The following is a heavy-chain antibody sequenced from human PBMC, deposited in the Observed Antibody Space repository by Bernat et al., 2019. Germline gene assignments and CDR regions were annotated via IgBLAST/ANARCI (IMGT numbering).Heavy chain of an antibody. V-gene: IGHV1-3*01. CDR1: GYTFTSYA. CDR2: INAGNGNT. CDR3: ARDAVPQYCFDY. J-gene: IGHJ4*02. Sequence: QVQLVQSGAEVKKPGASVKVSCKASGYTFTSYAMHWVRQAPGQRLEWMGWINAGNGNTKYSQKFQGRVTITRDTSTSTAYMELSSLRSEDTAVYYCARDAVPQYCFDYWGQGTLVTVSS. D-gene: IGHD3-10*02.